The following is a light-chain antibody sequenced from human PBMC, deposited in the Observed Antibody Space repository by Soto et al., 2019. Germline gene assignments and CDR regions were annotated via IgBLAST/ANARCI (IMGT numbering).Light chain of an antibody. V-gene: IGKV1-39*01. CDR2: AAS. J-gene: IGKJ3*01. CDR1: QSISSH. Sequence: DIQMTQSPSSLSASVGDRVTITCRASQSISSHLSWYEQKPGKALKLLIYAASSLQSGVPSRFSGSGSGTDFTLTISSLQPEDFATYYCQQSYSTPLTFGPGTKVDVK. CDR3: QQSYSTPLT.